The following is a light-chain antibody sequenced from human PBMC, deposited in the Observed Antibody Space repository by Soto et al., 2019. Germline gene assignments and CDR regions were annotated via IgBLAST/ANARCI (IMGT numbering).Light chain of an antibody. Sequence: QLVLTQSPSASGTPGQRVTISCSGSSSNIGSNYVYWYQQLPGTAPKLLIYRNYQRPSGVPDRFSGSKSGTSASLANSGLRSEDEADYYCAAWDDSLRGWVFGGGTKLTVL. CDR3: AAWDDSLRGWV. CDR1: SSNIGSNY. J-gene: IGLJ3*02. V-gene: IGLV1-47*01. CDR2: RNY.